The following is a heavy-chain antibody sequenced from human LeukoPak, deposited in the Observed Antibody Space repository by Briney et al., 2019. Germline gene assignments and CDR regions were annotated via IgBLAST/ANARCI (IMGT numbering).Heavy chain of an antibody. D-gene: IGHD1-20*01. Sequence: GRSLRLSCAASGFTFRNYEMLWVRQAPGKGLGWISYISSSGTTIYYADSVKGRFTISRDNAKNSMYLQMNSLRAEDTAVYYCARAINCENWGQGTLVTVSS. J-gene: IGHJ4*02. CDR3: ARAINCEN. CDR1: GFTFRNYE. CDR2: ISSSGTTI. V-gene: IGHV3-48*03.